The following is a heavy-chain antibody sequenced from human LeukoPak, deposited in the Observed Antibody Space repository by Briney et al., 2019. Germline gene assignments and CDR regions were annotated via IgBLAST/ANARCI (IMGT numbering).Heavy chain of an antibody. J-gene: IGHJ6*03. CDR3: ARDPYSGNYGNYYYYYMDV. CDR2: ITSSGTYI. CDR1: EFTFDDYA. V-gene: IGHV3-21*01. Sequence: GWSLRLSCAASEFTFDDYAMHWVRQAPGKALEWVSSITSSGTYIFYADSVKGRFTISRDNPKNSLYLQMNSLGPEDTAVYYCARDPYSGNYGNYYYYYMDVWGKGTTVTISS. D-gene: IGHD1-26*01.